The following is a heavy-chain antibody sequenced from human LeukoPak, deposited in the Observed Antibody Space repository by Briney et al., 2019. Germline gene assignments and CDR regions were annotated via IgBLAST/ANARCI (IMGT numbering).Heavy chain of an antibody. CDR3: ARNNGMDV. J-gene: IGHJ6*02. CDR2: VNRDGSET. CDR1: GFRFSGYW. Sequence: GGSLRLSCAASGFRFSGYWMTWVRQVPGRGPEWVANVNRDGSETYYLDSVKGRFTISKDNAKNSLYLQMNSLRAEDTALYHCARNNGMDVWGQGTTVIVSS. V-gene: IGHV3-7*03.